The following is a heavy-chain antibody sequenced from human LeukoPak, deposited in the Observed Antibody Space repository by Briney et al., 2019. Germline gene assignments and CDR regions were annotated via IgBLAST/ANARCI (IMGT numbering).Heavy chain of an antibody. V-gene: IGHV4-61*08. CDR2: IYYSGST. D-gene: IGHD3-10*01. J-gene: IGHJ6*03. CDR3: ARVLKGHHSITMVRGVITTGYYYYMDV. Sequence: SQTLSLTCAVSGGSISSGGYSWSWIRQPPGKGLEWIGYIYYSGSTNYNPSLKSRVTISVDTSKNQFSLKLSSVTAADTAVYYCARVLKGHHSITMVRGVITTGYYYYMDVWGKGTTVTVSS. CDR1: GGSISSGGYS.